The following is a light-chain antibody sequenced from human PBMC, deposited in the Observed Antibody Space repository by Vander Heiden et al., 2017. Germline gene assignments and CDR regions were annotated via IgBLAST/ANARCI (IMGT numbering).Light chain of an antibody. CDR2: WAS. CDR1: QSVFYSATNNNY. V-gene: IGKV4-1*01. Sequence: DIMMTQSPASLAVSLGERATINCKSSQSVFYSATNNNYLSWYQQKPGQPPKLLIYWASTRESGVPDRFSGSGSGTDFTLTISSLQAEDVAVYYCQQYYRPPFTFGPGTKVHIQ. CDR3: QQYYRPPFT. J-gene: IGKJ3*01.